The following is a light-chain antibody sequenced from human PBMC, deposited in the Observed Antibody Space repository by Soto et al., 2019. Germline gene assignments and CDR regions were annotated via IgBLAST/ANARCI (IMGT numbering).Light chain of an antibody. CDR1: QNIRSD. J-gene: IGKJ2*01. Sequence: ESVLTQSPGTLSLSPGERVTLSCRASQNIRSDLAWYQQKPGQAPRLLMYGASIRATGIPARFSGSGSGTDFTLTISSLEPEDFATYYCQQSYSTPTFGQGTKV. CDR3: QQSYSTPT. CDR2: GAS. V-gene: IGKV3-11*01.